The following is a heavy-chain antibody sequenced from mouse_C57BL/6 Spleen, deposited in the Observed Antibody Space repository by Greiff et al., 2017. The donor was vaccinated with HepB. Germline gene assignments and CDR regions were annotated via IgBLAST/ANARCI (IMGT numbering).Heavy chain of an antibody. D-gene: IGHD1-1*01. J-gene: IGHJ1*03. CDR2: INPNNGGT. CDR3: ARRGLRYPDWYFDV. Sequence: EVQLQQSGPELVKPGASVKIPCKASGYTFTDYNMDWVKQSHGKSLEWIGDINPNNGGTIYNQKFKGKATLTVDKSSSTAYMELRSLTSEDTAVYYCARRGLRYPDWYFDVWGTGTTVTVSS. V-gene: IGHV1-18*01. CDR1: GYTFTDYN.